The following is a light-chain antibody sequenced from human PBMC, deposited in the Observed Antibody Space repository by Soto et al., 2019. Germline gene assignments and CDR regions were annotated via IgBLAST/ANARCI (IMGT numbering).Light chain of an antibody. V-gene: IGLV2-14*01. CDR1: NTDVGGYDY. CDR3: SSYTSRSTMV. CDR2: EVT. J-gene: IGLJ2*01. Sequence: QSALTQPASVSGSPGQSITISCTGTNTDVGGYDYVSWYQHHPGKAPKLMIYEVTYRPSGVSNRFSGSKSGNAASLTISGLQHEDEADYYCSSYTSRSTMVFGGGTKLTVL.